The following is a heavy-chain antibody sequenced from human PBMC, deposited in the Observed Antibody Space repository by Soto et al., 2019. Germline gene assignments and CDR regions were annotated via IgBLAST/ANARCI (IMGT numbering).Heavy chain of an antibody. D-gene: IGHD3-3*01. Sequence: SETLSLTCTVSGGSISSGDYYWSWIRQPPGKGLEWIGYIYYSGSTYYNPSLKSRVTISVDTSKNQFSLKLSSVTAADTAVYYCARQYYDFWSGYYIPYYGMDVWGQGTTVTVSS. CDR3: ARQYYDFWSGYYIPYYGMDV. CDR2: IYYSGST. CDR1: GGSISSGDYY. V-gene: IGHV4-30-4*01. J-gene: IGHJ6*02.